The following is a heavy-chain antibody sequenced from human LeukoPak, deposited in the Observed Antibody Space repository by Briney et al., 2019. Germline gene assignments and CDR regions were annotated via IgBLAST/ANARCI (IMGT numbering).Heavy chain of an antibody. J-gene: IGHJ4*02. CDR3: AREDGNQLDY. Sequence: GGSLRLSCATSGFTFSNYEMSWVRQTPGKGLEWVSYISSSGSSTYYADSVKGRFTISRDNAKGSLCLQMDSLRAGDTAVYYCAREDGNQLDYWGRGTLVTVSS. CDR1: GFTFSNYE. CDR2: ISSSGSST. V-gene: IGHV3-48*03. D-gene: IGHD1-14*01.